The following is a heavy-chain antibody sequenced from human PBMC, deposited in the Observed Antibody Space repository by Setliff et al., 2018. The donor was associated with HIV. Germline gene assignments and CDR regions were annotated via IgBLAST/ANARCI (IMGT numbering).Heavy chain of an antibody. CDR3: ARRWGDILTGPDAFDI. CDR2: VHHSGST. J-gene: IGHJ3*02. D-gene: IGHD3-9*01. Sequence: SETLSLTCAVYGGSFSGFYWSWIRQPPGKGLEWIGEVHHSGSTNYNPSLKSRVTISVDTSKNQVSLRLSPVTAAGTAVYYCARRWGDILTGPDAFDIWGQGTMVTVSS. CDR1: GGSFSGFY. V-gene: IGHV4-34*01.